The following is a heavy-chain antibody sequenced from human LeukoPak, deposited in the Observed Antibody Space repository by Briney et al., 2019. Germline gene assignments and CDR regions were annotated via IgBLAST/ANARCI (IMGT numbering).Heavy chain of an antibody. V-gene: IGHV3-48*01. D-gene: IGHD3-22*01. CDR2: ISSSSSTI. CDR1: GFTFSSYS. CDR3: AREPPYDSSGYYGDY. J-gene: IGHJ4*02. Sequence: AGSLRLSCAASGFTFSSYSMNWVRQAPGKGLEWVSYISSSSSTIYYADSVKGRFTISRDNAKNSLYLQMNSLRAEDTAVYYCAREPPYDSSGYYGDYWGQGTLVTVSS.